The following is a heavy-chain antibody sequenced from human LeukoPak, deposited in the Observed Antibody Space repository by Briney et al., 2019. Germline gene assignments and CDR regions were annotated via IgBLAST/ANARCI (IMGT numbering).Heavy chain of an antibody. CDR1: GFTFSSYS. CDR2: ISSSSSYI. J-gene: IGHJ4*02. D-gene: IGHD3-9*01. CDR3: AKEFKYYDILTGSNKALGY. Sequence: PGGSLRLSCAASGFTFSSYSMNWVRQAPGKGLEWVSSISSSSSYIYYADSVKGRFTISRDNSKNTLYLQMNSLRAEDTAVYYCAKEFKYYDILTGSNKALGYWGQGTLVTVSS. V-gene: IGHV3-21*01.